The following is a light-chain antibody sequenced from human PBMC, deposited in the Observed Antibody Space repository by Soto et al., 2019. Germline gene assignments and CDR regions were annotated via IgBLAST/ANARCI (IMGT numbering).Light chain of an antibody. Sequence: MTQSPATLSVSPVERATISCMASQSVGTNLAWYQQRPGQAPRLLIYGASTRATGIPARFSGSGSGTGFTLTITSPQSEDFAVYYCQEYDNWPPWTFGQGTKVDI. V-gene: IGKV3-15*01. CDR1: QSVGTN. J-gene: IGKJ1*01. CDR3: QEYDNWPPWT. CDR2: GAS.